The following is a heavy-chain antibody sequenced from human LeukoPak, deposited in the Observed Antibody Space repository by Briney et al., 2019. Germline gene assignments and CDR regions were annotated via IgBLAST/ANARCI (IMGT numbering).Heavy chain of an antibody. D-gene: IGHD2-2*01. CDR1: GFTFSSYS. V-gene: IGHV3-21*01. J-gene: IGHJ4*02. Sequence: GGSLRLSCAASGFTFSSYSMNWVRQAPGKGLEWVSSISSSSYIYYADSVKGRFTISRDNAKNSLYLQMNSLRAEDTAVYYCARGRGCSSMSCYPDYWGQGTLVTVSS. CDR3: ARGRGCSSMSCYPDY. CDR2: ISSSSYI.